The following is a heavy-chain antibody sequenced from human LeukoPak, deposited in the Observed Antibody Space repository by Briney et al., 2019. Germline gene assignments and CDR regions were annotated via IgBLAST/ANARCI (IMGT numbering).Heavy chain of an antibody. V-gene: IGHV3-7*01. CDR3: ANDVDTAMVHDY. CDR2: IKQDGSEK. J-gene: IGHJ4*02. D-gene: IGHD5-18*01. CDR1: GFTFSSYW. Sequence: GGSLRLSCAASGFTFSSYWMSWVRQAPGKGLEWVANIKQDGSEKYYVDSVKGRFTISRDNTKNSLYLQMNSLRAEDTAVYYCANDVDTAMVHDYWGQGTLVTVSS.